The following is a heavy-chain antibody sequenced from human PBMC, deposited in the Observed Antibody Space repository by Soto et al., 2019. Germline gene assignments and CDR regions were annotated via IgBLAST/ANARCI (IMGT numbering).Heavy chain of an antibody. V-gene: IGHV1-69*13. CDR2: IIPIFGTA. Sequence: SVKVSCKASGGTFSSYAISWVRQAPGQGLKWMGGIIPIFGTANYAQKFQGRVTITADESTSTAYMELSSLRSEDTAVYYCARERLELTYYFDYWGQGTLVTVSS. J-gene: IGHJ4*02. CDR3: ARERLELTYYFDY. CDR1: GGTFSSYA. D-gene: IGHD1-7*01.